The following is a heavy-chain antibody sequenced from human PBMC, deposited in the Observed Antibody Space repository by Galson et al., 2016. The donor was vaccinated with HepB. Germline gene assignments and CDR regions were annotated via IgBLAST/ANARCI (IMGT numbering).Heavy chain of an antibody. V-gene: IGHV3-33*01. D-gene: IGHD3-22*01. J-gene: IGHJ2*01. CDR3: ARDSSYYDSSGYYYSGLDWYFGL. Sequence: SLRLSCAASGFTFSSYGMHWVRQAPGKGLEWVAVIWYDGSKKYFADSVKGRFTISRDNSKNTLYLQMNSLRAEDTAVYYWARDSSYYDSSGYYYSGLDWYFGLWGRGTLVTVSS. CDR2: IWYDGSKK. CDR1: GFTFSSYG.